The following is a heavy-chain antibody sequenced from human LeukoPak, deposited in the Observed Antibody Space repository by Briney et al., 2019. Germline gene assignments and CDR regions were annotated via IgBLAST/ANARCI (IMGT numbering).Heavy chain of an antibody. J-gene: IGHJ6*02. CDR1: GFTFSSYT. D-gene: IGHD3-10*01. CDR2: ISYDGSNK. V-gene: IGHV3-30-3*01. CDR3: ARGLHYYYYGMDV. Sequence: GGSLRLSCAVSGFTFSSYTMHWVRQAPGKGLEWVAVISYDGSNKYYADSVKGRFTISRDNSKNTLYLQMNSLRAEDTAVYYCARGLHYYYYGMDVWGQGTTVTVSS.